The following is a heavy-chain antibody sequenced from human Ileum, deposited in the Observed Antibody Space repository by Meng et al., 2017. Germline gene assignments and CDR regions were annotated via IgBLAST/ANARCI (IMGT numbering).Heavy chain of an antibody. CDR3: ERDQTMVRGSGQYGMDV. D-gene: IGHD3-10*01. Sequence: SVQVSCKASGGTFSSYAISWVRQAPGQGLKWMGGIIPIYGTANYEQKFQGRVTITMDESTSTAYMELSSLRSEDTAVYYCERDQTMVRGSGQYGMDVWGQGTTVTVSS. CDR2: IIPIYGTA. J-gene: IGHJ6*02. V-gene: IGHV1-69*05. CDR1: GGTFSSYA.